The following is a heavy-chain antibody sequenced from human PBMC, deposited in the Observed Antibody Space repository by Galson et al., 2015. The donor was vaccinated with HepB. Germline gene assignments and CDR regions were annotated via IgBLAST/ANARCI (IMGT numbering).Heavy chain of an antibody. V-gene: IGHV1-2*06. CDR2: INPNSGGT. Sequence: VKVSCKASGYTFTGYYMHWVRQAPGQGLEWMGRINPNSGGTNYAQKFQGRVTMTRDTSISTAYMELSRLRSDDTTVYYCARDRGYCSSTSCYRLDWFDPWGQGTLVTVSS. J-gene: IGHJ5*02. CDR1: GYTFTGYY. D-gene: IGHD2-2*01. CDR3: ARDRGYCSSTSCYRLDWFDP.